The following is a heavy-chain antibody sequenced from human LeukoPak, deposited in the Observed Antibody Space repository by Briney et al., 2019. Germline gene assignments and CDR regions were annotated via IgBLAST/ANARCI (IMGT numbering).Heavy chain of an antibody. CDR2: ISSSSSCI. CDR3: ARAAKYSSSWYGAIGY. V-gene: IGHV3-21*01. Sequence: GGSLRLSCAASGFTFSSYSMNWVRQAPGKGLEWVSSISSSSSCIYYADSVKGRFTISRDNAKNSLYLQMNSLRAEDTAVYYCARAAKYSSSWYGAIGYWGQGTLVTVSS. J-gene: IGHJ4*02. D-gene: IGHD6-13*01. CDR1: GFTFSSYS.